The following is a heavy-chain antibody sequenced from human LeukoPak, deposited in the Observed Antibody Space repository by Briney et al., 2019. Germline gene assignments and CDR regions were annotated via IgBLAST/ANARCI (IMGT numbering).Heavy chain of an antibody. CDR1: GFTFSGYE. CDR2: ICGRGKTI. J-gene: IGHJ4*02. V-gene: IGHV3-48*03. D-gene: IGHD6-13*01. Sequence: GGSLRLSCAASGFTFSGYEMNWVRQAPGKGLEWISYICGRGKTIYYADSVKGRFTISRDNAENLLYLQMNSLRAEDTAVYYCAREQQQVASFDYWGQGTLVTVSS. CDR3: AREQQQVASFDY.